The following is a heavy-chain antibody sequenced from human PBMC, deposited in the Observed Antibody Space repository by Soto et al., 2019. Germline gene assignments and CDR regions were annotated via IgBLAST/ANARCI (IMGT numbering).Heavy chain of an antibody. V-gene: IGHV1-69*02. D-gene: IGHD3-10*01. J-gene: IGHJ4*02. CDR2: IIPILGIA. CDR1: GGTFSSYT. CDR3: ARVPNMVRDWFFDY. Sequence: ASVKVSCKASGGTFSSYTISWVRQAPGQGLEWMGRIIPILGIANYAQKFQGRVTITADKSTSTAYMELSSLRSEDTAVYYCARVPNMVRDWFFDYWGQGTLVTVSS.